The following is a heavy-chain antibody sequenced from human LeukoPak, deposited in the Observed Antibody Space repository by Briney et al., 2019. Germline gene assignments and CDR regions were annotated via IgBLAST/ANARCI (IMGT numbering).Heavy chain of an antibody. V-gene: IGHV1-69*13. CDR3: ATRVGATTAYYYYMDV. Sequence: GASVKVSCKASGGTFSSYAISWVRQAPGQGLEWMGGIIPIFGTANYAQKFQGRVTITADESTSTAYMELSSLRSEDTAVYYCATRVGATTAYYYYMDVWGKGTTVTVSS. CDR1: GGTFSSYA. CDR2: IIPIFGTA. J-gene: IGHJ6*03. D-gene: IGHD1-26*01.